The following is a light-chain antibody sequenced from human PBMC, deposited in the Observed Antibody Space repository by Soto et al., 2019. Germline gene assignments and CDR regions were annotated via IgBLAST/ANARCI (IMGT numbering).Light chain of an antibody. CDR1: TSDVGGYNY. CDR2: DVN. CDR3: CSYAGTYTLV. Sequence: QSALTQPRSVSGSPGQSVTISCTGSTSDVGGYNYVSWYQQHPGKAPKVMIYDVNKRPSGVPDRFSGSKSGNTASLTISGLQAEEEADYYCCSYAGTYTLVFGGGTKLTVL. V-gene: IGLV2-11*01. J-gene: IGLJ2*01.